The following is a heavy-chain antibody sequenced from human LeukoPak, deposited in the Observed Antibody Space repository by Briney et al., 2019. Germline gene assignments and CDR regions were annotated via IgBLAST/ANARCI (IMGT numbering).Heavy chain of an antibody. V-gene: IGHV3-11*04. D-gene: IGHD6-6*01. CDR1: GFTFSDYY. Sequence: GGSLRLSCAASGFTFSDYYMSWIRQAPGKGLEWVSYISSSGSTIYYADSVKGRFTISRDNAKNSLYLQMNSLRAEDTAVYYCARDSGDSSSFTGTDYYYYYGMDVWGQGTTVTVSS. CDR2: ISSSGSTI. CDR3: ARDSGDSSSFTGTDYYYYYGMDV. J-gene: IGHJ6*02.